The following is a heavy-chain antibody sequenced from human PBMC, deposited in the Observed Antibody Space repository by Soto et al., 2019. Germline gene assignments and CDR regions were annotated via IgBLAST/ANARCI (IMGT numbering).Heavy chain of an antibody. CDR3: ARGKVGLLECPTNNWFDP. CDR1: GGTFSSYA. Sequence: QVQLVQSGAEVKKPGSSVKVSCKASGGTFSSYAISWVRQAPGQGLEWMGGIIPIFGTANYAQKFQGRVTTTADESTSTAYVELSSLRSEDTAVYYCARGKVGLLECPTNNWFDPWGQGTLVTVSS. D-gene: IGHD1-26*01. V-gene: IGHV1-69*12. CDR2: IIPIFGTA. J-gene: IGHJ5*02.